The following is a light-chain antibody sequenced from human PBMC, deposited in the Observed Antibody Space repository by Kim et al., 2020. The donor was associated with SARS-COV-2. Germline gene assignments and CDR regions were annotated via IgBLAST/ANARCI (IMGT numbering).Light chain of an antibody. J-gene: IGKJ5*01. CDR3: QQYGNAPIT. CDR2: GAS. V-gene: IGKV3-20*01. Sequence: SPGASATLSCRASQTVTSNYFAWYQQKPGQAPRLFIYGASSRATGIPDRFSGGGSGTDFTLTISRLEPEDFAVYYCQQYGNAPITFGQGTRLEIK. CDR1: QTVTSNY.